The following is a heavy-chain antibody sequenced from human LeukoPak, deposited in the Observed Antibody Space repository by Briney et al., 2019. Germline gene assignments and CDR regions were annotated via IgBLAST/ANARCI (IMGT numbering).Heavy chain of an antibody. CDR2: INPDSGGT. Sequence: ASVKVSCKASGYTFVSYGITWVRQAPGQGLEWMGRINPDSGGTNYAQEFQGWVTLTRDTSISTAYMELTSLKSDDTAVYYCARDQYYNSGSPALRYWGQGTLVTVSS. CDR1: GYTFVSYG. D-gene: IGHD3-10*01. V-gene: IGHV1-2*04. CDR3: ARDQYYNSGSPALRY. J-gene: IGHJ4*02.